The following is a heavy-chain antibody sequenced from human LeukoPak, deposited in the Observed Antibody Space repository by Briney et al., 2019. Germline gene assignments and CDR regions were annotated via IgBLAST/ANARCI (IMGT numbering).Heavy chain of an antibody. V-gene: IGHV4-39*01. CDR3: ARVLLNRSSSGWYLIDY. CDR1: GFTFSSYW. Sequence: GSLRLSCAASGFTFSSYWMSWVRQAPGKGLEWIGTIYYSGSTFYNPSLRSRATISVDTSKNQFSLKLNSVTAADTAVYYCARVLLNRSSSGWYLIDYWGQGTLVTVSS. D-gene: IGHD6-19*01. CDR2: IYYSGST. J-gene: IGHJ4*02.